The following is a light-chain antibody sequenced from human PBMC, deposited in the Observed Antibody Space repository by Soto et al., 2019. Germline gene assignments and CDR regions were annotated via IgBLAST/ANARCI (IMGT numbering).Light chain of an antibody. CDR1: QSVSRN. CDR3: QHYNNWPPWT. Sequence: EIVMKHSPATLSVSPCDRSTLSCSASQSVSRNLAWYQQKPGQAPRLLIYGASTRATGIPARFSGSGSGTEFTLTISSLQSADFAVYYCQHYNNWPPWTFGQGTKVDI. V-gene: IGKV3-15*01. CDR2: GAS. J-gene: IGKJ1*01.